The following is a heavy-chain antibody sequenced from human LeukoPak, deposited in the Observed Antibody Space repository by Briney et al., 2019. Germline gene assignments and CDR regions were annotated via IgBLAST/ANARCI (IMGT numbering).Heavy chain of an antibody. Sequence: GGSLRLSRAASGFTFSSYAMSWVRQAPGKGLEWVSAISGSGGSTYYADSVKGRFTISRDNAKNSLYLQMNSLRDEDTAVYYCAREPYCGGDCYSEYFQHWGQGTLVTVSS. V-gene: IGHV3-23*01. J-gene: IGHJ1*01. CDR2: ISGSGGST. CDR3: AREPYCGGDCYSEYFQH. D-gene: IGHD2-21*02. CDR1: GFTFSSYA.